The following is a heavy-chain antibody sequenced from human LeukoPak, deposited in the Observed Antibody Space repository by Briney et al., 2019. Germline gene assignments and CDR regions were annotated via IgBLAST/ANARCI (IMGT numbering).Heavy chain of an antibody. D-gene: IGHD2-8*01. V-gene: IGHV3-23*01. CDR3: AKLKGMAVRNWYFDF. Sequence: SGGSLRLSCAASGFTFSIIAMSWVRQAPGKGLEWVSTINGGGGSTDYADSVKGRFTISRDNSKNTLYLQMNTLRAEDTAVYYCAKLKGMAVRNWYFDFWGRGTLVTVSS. CDR2: INGGGGST. CDR1: GFTFSIIA. J-gene: IGHJ2*01.